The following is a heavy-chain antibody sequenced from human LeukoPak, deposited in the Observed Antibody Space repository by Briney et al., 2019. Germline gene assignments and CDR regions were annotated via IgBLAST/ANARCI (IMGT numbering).Heavy chain of an antibody. CDR1: GYTFTGYY. Sequence: GASVKVSCKASGYTFTGYYMHWVRQAPGQGLEWMGWINPNSGGTNYAQKFQGRVTMTRDTSVSTAYMELSRLRSDDTAVYYCAREPDVDTAMVTSGNWGQGTLVTISS. J-gene: IGHJ4*02. D-gene: IGHD5-18*01. CDR3: AREPDVDTAMVTSGN. V-gene: IGHV1-2*02. CDR2: INPNSGGT.